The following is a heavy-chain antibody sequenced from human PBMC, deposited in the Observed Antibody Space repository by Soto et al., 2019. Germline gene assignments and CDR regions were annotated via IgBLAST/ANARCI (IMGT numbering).Heavy chain of an antibody. D-gene: IGHD3-22*01. Sequence: QLQLQESGSGLVKPSQTLSLTCAVSGGSISSGGYSWSWIRQPPGKGLEWIGYIYHSGSTYYNPSLKSRVTISVDRSKNQFSLKLSSVTAADTAVYYCASRRYYYDSSGYRPFDYWGQGTLVTVSS. CDR2: IYHSGST. CDR1: GGSISSGGYS. CDR3: ASRRYYYDSSGYRPFDY. V-gene: IGHV4-30-2*01. J-gene: IGHJ4*02.